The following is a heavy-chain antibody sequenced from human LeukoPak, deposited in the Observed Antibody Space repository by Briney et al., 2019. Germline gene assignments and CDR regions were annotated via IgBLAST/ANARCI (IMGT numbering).Heavy chain of an antibody. J-gene: IGHJ6*02. CDR1: GYSFTSYW. CDR2: IYPGDSDT. V-gene: IGHV5-51*01. Sequence: GESLKISCKGSGYSFTSYWIGWVRQMPGKGLEWMGIIYPGDSDTRYSPSFEGQVTISADKSISTAYLQWSSLKASDTAMYYCARQNQAGYYHYGLDVWGQGTTVTVSS. CDR3: ARQNQAGYYHYGLDV.